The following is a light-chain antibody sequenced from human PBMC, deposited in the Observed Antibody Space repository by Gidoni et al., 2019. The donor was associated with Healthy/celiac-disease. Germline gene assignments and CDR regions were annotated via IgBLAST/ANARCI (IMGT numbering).Light chain of an antibody. CDR2: DTS. J-gene: IGKJ1*01. CDR1: QSVSSY. Sequence: EMVLTQSPATLSLSPGERATLSCRASQSVSSYLAWYQQKPGQAHRLLIYDTSNRATGIPARFSGSGSGTEFTLTISSLEPEDFAVYYCQQRSNWPPRTFGQGTKVEIK. V-gene: IGKV3-11*01. CDR3: QQRSNWPPRT.